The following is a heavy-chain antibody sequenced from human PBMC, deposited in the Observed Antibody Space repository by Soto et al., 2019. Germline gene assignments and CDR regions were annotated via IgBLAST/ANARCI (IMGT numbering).Heavy chain of an antibody. J-gene: IGHJ4*02. D-gene: IGHD2-2*01. CDR2: ISYDGSNK. Sequence: GGSLRLSCAASGFTFSSYAMHWVRQAPGKGLEWVAVISYDGSNKYYADSVKGRFTISRDNSKNTLYLQMNSLRAEDTAVYYCARTPPYCSSTSCQDYWGQGTLVTVSS. CDR3: ARTPPYCSSTSCQDY. CDR1: GFTFSSYA. V-gene: IGHV3-30-3*01.